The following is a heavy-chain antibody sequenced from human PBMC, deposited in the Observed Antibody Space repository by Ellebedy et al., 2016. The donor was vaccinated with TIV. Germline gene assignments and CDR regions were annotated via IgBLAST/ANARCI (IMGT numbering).Heavy chain of an antibody. CDR1: GFTFSSYA. CDR2: ISYDGSNK. CDR3: ARDIAGYSYGSLNY. D-gene: IGHD5-18*01. J-gene: IGHJ4*02. Sequence: GGSLRLXXAASGFTFSSYAMHWVRQAPGKGLEWVAVISYDGSNKYYADSVKGRFTISRDNSKNTLYLQMNSLRAEDTAVYYCARDIAGYSYGSLNYWGQGTLVTVSS. V-gene: IGHV3-30-3*01.